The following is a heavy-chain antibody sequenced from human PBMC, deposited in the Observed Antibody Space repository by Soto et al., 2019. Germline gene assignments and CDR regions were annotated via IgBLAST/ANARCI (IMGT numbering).Heavy chain of an antibody. CDR3: TTTGGAGYCSGGSCLLFDY. D-gene: IGHD2-15*01. J-gene: IGHJ4*02. V-gene: IGHV3-15*07. CDR1: GFTFSNAR. Sequence: GGSLRLSCAASGFTFSNARMNWVRQAPGQGLEWVGRIKSKTDGGTTDYAAPVKGRFTISRDDSKNTLYLQMNSLKTEDTAVYYCTTTGGAGYCSGGSCLLFDYWGQGTLVTVSS. CDR2: IKSKTDGGTT.